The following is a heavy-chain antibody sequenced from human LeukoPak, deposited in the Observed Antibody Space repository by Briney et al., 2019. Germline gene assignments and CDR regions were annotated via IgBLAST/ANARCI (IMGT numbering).Heavy chain of an antibody. V-gene: IGHV4-4*02. J-gene: IGHJ4*02. CDR2: IYHSGST. CDR3: ARNIVGPRQVDY. Sequence: PSETLSLTCGVTGGSISSNNWWSWVRQPPGKGLEWIGEIYHSGSTNYNPSLKSRVTISVDTSKSQFSLKLSSVTAADTAIYYCARNIVGPRQVDYWGQGTLVTVSS. D-gene: IGHD1-26*01. CDR1: GGSISSNNW.